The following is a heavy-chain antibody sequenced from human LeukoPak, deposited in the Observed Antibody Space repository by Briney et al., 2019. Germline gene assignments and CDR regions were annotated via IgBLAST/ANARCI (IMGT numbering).Heavy chain of an antibody. Sequence: ASVKVSCKASGYTFSNFGISWVRQAPGQGLEWMGWISGYNGDTHYAQKFQGRVTMTTDTSTNTAYMDLRSLRSDDTAMYYCAKDFYNSGGRWYDCFDIWGQGKIVTVSS. V-gene: IGHV1-18*01. CDR1: GYTFSNFG. D-gene: IGHD2-15*01. CDR2: ISGYNGDT. J-gene: IGHJ3*02. CDR3: AKDFYNSGGRWYDCFDI.